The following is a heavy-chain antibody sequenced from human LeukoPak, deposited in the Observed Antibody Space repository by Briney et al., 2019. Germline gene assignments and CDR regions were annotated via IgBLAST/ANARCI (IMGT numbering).Heavy chain of an antibody. CDR3: ARPLNPRWELDFDY. CDR1: GGSISSGGYY. V-gene: IGHV4-30-2*01. CDR2: IYHSGST. D-gene: IGHD1-26*01. Sequence: SETLSLTCTVSGGSISSGGYYWSWIRQPPGKGLEWIGYIYHSGSTYYNPSLKSRVTISVDRSKNQFSLKLSSVTAADTAVYYCARPLNPRWELDFDYWGQGTLATVSS. J-gene: IGHJ4*02.